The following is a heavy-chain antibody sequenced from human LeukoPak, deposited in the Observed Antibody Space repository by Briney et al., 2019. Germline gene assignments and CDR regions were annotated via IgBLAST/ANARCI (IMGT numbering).Heavy chain of an antibody. CDR2: ISGSGGST. Sequence: PGGSLRLSCAASGFTFSSYAMSWVRQAPGKGLEWVSAISGSGGSTYYADSVKGRFTISRDNSKNTLHLQMNSLRAEDTAVYYCAKATNWNYFYFDYWGQGTLVTVSS. V-gene: IGHV3-23*01. D-gene: IGHD1-7*01. CDR3: AKATNWNYFYFDY. J-gene: IGHJ4*02. CDR1: GFTFSSYA.